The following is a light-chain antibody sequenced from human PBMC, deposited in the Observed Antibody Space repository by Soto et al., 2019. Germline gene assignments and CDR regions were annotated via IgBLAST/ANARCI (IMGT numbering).Light chain of an antibody. V-gene: IGKV1-8*01. CDR3: QHYLNYPIT. CDR1: QDIGSV. Sequence: AIRVTQSPSSLSASTGATVTITCRASQDIGSVLAWYQQKPGTAPKVLISGASNLHGGVPSRFSGSGSRTDFTLTITHLRSEDFATYYCQHYLNYPITFGQGTRLEIK. CDR2: GAS. J-gene: IGKJ5*01.